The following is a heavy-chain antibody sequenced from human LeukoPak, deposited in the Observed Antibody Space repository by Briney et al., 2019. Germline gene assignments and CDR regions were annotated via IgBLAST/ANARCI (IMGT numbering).Heavy chain of an antibody. V-gene: IGHV4-34*01. Sequence: PSETLSLTCAVYGGSFSGYYWSWVRQPPGKGLEWIGEINHSGSTNYNPSLKSRVTISVDTSKNQFSLKLSSVTAADTAVYYCARVTSTTGTDWGQGTLVTVSS. D-gene: IGHD1-1*01. CDR1: GGSFSGYY. CDR2: INHSGST. J-gene: IGHJ4*02. CDR3: ARVTSTTGTD.